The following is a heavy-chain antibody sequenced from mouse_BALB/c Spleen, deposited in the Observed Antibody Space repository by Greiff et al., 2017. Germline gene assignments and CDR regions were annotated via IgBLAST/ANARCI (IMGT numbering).Heavy chain of an antibody. D-gene: IGHD1-1*01. CDR1: GFTFSDYY. CDR3: ARGGDGSSPAWFAY. CDR2: ISDGGSYT. V-gene: IGHV5-4*02. J-gene: IGHJ3*01. Sequence: EVNVVESGGGLVKPGGSLKLSCAASGFTFSDYYMYWVRQTPEKRLEWVATISDGGSYTYYPDSVKGRFTISRDNAKNNLYLQMSSLKSEDTAMYYCARGGDGSSPAWFAYWGQGTLVTVSA.